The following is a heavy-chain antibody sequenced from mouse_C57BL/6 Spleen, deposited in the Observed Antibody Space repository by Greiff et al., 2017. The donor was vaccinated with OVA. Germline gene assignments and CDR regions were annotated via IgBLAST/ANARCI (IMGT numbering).Heavy chain of an antibody. D-gene: IGHD1-1*01. CDR2: VSSGSSTI. J-gene: IGHJ3*01. V-gene: IGHV5-17*01. CDR1: GFTFSDYG. CDR3: ARGRITTVVAPAY. Sequence: EVMLVESGGGLVKPGGSLKLSCAASGFTFSDYGMHWVRQAPEKGLEWVAYVSSGSSTIYYADTVKGRFTISRDNAKNTLFLQMTSLRSEETAMYYGARGRITTVVAPAYWGQGTLVTVSA.